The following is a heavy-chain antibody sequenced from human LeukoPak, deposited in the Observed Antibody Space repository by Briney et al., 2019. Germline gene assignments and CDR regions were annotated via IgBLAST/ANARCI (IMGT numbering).Heavy chain of an antibody. D-gene: IGHD3-9*01. CDR3: ARGGEYYDILTGFYYYYGMDV. J-gene: IGHJ6*02. CDR1: GFTVSSNY. Sequence: GGSLRLSCAASGFTVSSNYMSWVRQAPGKGLEWVSVIYSGGSTDYADSVKGRFTISRDNSKNTLYLQMNSLRAEDTAVYDCARGGEYYDILTGFYYYYGMDVWGQGTTVTVSS. V-gene: IGHV3-66*01. CDR2: IYSGGST.